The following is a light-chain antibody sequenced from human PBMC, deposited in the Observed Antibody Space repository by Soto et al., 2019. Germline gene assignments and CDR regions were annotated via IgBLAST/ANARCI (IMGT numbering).Light chain of an antibody. J-gene: IGKJ2*01. V-gene: IGKV1-5*03. CDR3: QQYNSYPYT. Sequence: DIQMTQSPSTLSASVGDRVTITCRASQSISSWLAWYQQKPGKAPKLLIYKASSLESGVPSRFSGSGSGTEFTLTISSXQPDDFATYYCQQYNSYPYTFGQGTKVDIK. CDR2: KAS. CDR1: QSISSW.